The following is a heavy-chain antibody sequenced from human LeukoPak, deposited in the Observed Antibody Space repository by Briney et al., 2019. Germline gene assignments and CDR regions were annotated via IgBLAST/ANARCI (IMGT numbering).Heavy chain of an antibody. V-gene: IGHV4-34*01. CDR3: ARTRGYSYGYDY. CDR2: INHSGST. D-gene: IGHD5-18*01. CDR1: GGSFSGYH. Sequence: SETLSLTCAVYGGSFSGYHWSWIRQPPGKGLEWIGEINHSGSTNYNPSLKSRVTISVDTSKNQFSLKLSSVTAADTAVYCCARTRGYSYGYDYWGQGTLVTVSS. J-gene: IGHJ4*02.